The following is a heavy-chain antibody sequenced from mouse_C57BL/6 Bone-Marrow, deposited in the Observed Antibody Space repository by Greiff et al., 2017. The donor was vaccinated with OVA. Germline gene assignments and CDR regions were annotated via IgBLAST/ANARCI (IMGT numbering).Heavy chain of an antibody. V-gene: IGHV3-6*01. CDR1: GYSITSGYY. J-gene: IGHJ1*03. Sequence: DVQLQESGPGLVKPSQSLSLTCSVTGYSITSGYYWNWIRQFPGNKLEWMGYISYDGSNNYNPSLKNRISITRDTSKNQFFLKLNSVTTEDTATYYCARNYGYFDVWGTGTTVTVSS. CDR2: ISYDGSN. CDR3: ARNYGYFDV.